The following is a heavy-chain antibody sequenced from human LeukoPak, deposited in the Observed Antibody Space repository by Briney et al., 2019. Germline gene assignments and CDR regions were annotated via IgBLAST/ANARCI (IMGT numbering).Heavy chain of an antibody. J-gene: IGHJ5*02. D-gene: IGHD2-2*01. CDR1: GGTFSSYA. V-gene: IGHV1-69*05. CDR2: IIPIFGTA. CDR3: ARAKPGYCSSTSCSEFDP. Sequence: SVKVSCKATGGTFSSYAISWVRQAPGQGLEWMGGIIPIFGTANYAQKFQGRVTITTDESTSTAYMELSSLRSEDTAVYYCARAKPGYCSSTSCSEFDPWGQGTLVTVSS.